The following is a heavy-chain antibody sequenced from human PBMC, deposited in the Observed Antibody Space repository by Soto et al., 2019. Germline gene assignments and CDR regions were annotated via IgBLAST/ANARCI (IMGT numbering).Heavy chain of an antibody. J-gene: IGHJ4*02. CDR3: ANGGGSARDFDY. CDR1: GFTFGNYG. V-gene: IGHV3-30*18. Sequence: QVQLVDSGGDVVQPGGSLRLSCTGSGFTFGNYGMHWVRQAPGKGLEWVASTSYDGNNKYYADSLKGRFTISRDNSKKMVYLQMTSLGPEDTAVYYCANGGGSARDFDYWGEGALVTFSS. D-gene: IGHD1-26*01. CDR2: TSYDGNNK.